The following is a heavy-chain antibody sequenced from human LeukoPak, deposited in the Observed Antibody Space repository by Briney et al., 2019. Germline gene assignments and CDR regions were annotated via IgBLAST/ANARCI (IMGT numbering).Heavy chain of an antibody. CDR2: ISWNSGSI. D-gene: IGHD3-22*01. V-gene: IGHV3-9*03. J-gene: IGHJ4*02. Sequence: GGSLRFSCAASGFTFDDYAMHWVRQAPGKGLEWVSGISWNSGSIGYADPVKGRFTISRYNAKNSLYLQMNSLRPEDMALYYCVKSIYYDSSGPFDYWGQGTLVTVSS. CDR1: GFTFDDYA. CDR3: VKSIYYDSSGPFDY.